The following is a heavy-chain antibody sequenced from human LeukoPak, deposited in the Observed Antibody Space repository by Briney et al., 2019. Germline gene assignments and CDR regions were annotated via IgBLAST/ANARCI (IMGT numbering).Heavy chain of an antibody. CDR1: GFTVSSNY. V-gene: IGHV3-66*01. D-gene: IGHD3-10*01. J-gene: IGHJ4*02. CDR3: ARDMVRGVFTTRTIDY. Sequence: PGGSLRLSCAASGFTVSSNYMSWVRQAPGKGLEWVSVIYSGGSTYYADSVKGRFTISRDNSKNTLYLQMNSLRAEDTAVYYCARDMVRGVFTTRTIDYWGQGTLVTVSS. CDR2: IYSGGST.